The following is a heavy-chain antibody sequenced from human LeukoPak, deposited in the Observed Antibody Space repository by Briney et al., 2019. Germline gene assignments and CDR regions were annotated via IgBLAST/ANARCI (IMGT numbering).Heavy chain of an antibody. J-gene: IGHJ3*02. CDR3: ARGGGFDAFDI. V-gene: IGHV4-34*01. Sequence: NSSETLSLTCAVYGVSFSGYYWSWIRQPPGKGLEWIGEINHSGSTNYNPSLKSRVTISVDTSKNQFSLKLSSVTAADTAVYYCARGGGFDAFDIWGQGTVVTVSS. CDR2: INHSGST. CDR1: GVSFSGYY.